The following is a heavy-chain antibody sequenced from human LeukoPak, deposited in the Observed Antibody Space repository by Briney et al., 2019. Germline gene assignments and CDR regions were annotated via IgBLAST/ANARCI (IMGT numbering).Heavy chain of an antibody. V-gene: IGHV3-23*01. CDR3: ATFAGSSPVQYYFDY. J-gene: IGHJ4*02. CDR2: FSISAGGT. CDR1: GFTFSTYA. D-gene: IGHD6-6*01. Sequence: GGSLGLSCAASGFTFSTYAMTWVRQAPGKGLEWVSAFSISAGGTYYADSVKGRFTISRDTSKNTLYLQMNSLRAEDTTVYYCATFAGSSPVQYYFDYWGQGTLVTVAS.